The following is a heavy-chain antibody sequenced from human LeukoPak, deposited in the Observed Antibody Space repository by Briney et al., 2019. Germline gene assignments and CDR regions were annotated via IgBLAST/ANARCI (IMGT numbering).Heavy chain of an antibody. CDR2: IKSEKHGGTP. CDR1: GLTFNTAW. V-gene: IGHV3-15*01. Sequence: GGSLRLSCAVSGLTFNTAWMAWVPQSPEKALESLGRIKSEKHGGTPDYGAPAKARFTISRDDAINTIYLQMNSLKSEDTGVYYCTTDGKYSSSGTYWFDPWGQGTLVTVSS. J-gene: IGHJ5*02. CDR3: TTDGKYSSSGTYWFDP. D-gene: IGHD6-13*01.